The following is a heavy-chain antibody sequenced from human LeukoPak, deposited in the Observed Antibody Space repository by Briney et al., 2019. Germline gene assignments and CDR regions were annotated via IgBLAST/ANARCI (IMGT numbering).Heavy chain of an antibody. D-gene: IGHD6-19*01. J-gene: IGHJ3*02. CDR1: GFTLIDYY. CDR2: INPNSGGT. CDR3: ARRVAVARRDAFDI. V-gene: IGHV1-2*02. Sequence: ASVTDSCKASGFTLIDYYMHWVRQAPGQGLEWMGWINPNSGGTNYAQKLQGRVTMSTDTSTGTAYMELRSLRSDDTAVYYCARRVAVARRDAFDIWGQGTMVTVSS.